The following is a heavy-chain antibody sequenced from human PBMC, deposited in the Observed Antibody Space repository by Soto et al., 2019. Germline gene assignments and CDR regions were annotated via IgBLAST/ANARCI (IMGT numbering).Heavy chain of an antibody. CDR2: ISSSGSTI. Sequence: GGSLRLSCAASGFTFSSYEMNWVRQAPGKGLEWVSYISSSGSTIYYADSVKGRFTISRDNAKNSLYLQMNSLRAEDTAVYYCGRVRPARSNRNASMHYGIDVWDQGTTVTVSS. J-gene: IGHJ6*02. D-gene: IGHD1-1*01. CDR1: GFTFSSYE. CDR3: GRVRPARSNRNASMHYGIDV. V-gene: IGHV3-48*03.